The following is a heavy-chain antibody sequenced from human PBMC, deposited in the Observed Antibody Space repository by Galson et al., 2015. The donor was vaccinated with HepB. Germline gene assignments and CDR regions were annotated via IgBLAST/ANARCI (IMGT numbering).Heavy chain of an antibody. CDR3: ARQVMGHDAFDI. Sequence: SLRLSCAASGFTFSSYAMHWVRQAPGKGLEWVAVISYDGSNKYYADSAKGRFTISRDNSKNTLYLQMNSLRAEDTAVYYCARQVMGHDAFDIWGQGTMVTVSS. V-gene: IGHV3-30*04. CDR1: GFTFSSYA. CDR2: ISYDGSNK. D-gene: IGHD2-21*01. J-gene: IGHJ3*02.